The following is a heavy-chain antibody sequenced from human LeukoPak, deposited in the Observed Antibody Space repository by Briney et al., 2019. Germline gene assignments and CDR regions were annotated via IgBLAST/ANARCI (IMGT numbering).Heavy chain of an antibody. Sequence: SVKVSCKASGGTFSSYAISWVRQAPGQGLEWMGGIIPIFGTTNYAQKFQDRVTITADKSTSTAFMELSSLRSEDTAVYYCARVVGLTGYSSSWYSGYYYYMDVWGKGTTVTVSS. CDR1: GGTFSSYA. J-gene: IGHJ6*03. CDR3: ARVVGLTGYSSSWYSGYYYYMDV. V-gene: IGHV1-69*06. D-gene: IGHD6-13*01. CDR2: IIPIFGTT.